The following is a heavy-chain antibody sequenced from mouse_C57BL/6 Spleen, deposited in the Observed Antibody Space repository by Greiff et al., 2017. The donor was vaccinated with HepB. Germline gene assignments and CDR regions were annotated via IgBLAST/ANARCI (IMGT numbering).Heavy chain of an antibody. Sequence: VQLQQPGAELVKPGASVKLSCKASGYTFTSYWMHWVKQRPGQGLEWIGMIHPNSGSTNYNEKFKSKATLTVDKSSSTAYMQLSSLTSEDSAVYYCSIYYYGSSDYWGQGTTLTVSS. CDR1: GYTFTSYW. J-gene: IGHJ2*01. D-gene: IGHD1-1*01. V-gene: IGHV1-64*01. CDR2: IHPNSGST. CDR3: SIYYYGSSDY.